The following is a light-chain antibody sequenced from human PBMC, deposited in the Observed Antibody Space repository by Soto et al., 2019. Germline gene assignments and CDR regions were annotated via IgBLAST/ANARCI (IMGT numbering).Light chain of an antibody. V-gene: IGKV3-20*01. Sequence: EVVLTQSPATLSLSPGERATLSCRTSQSVTRDSLACYQQKPGHSPRLLISGASSRATGVPDRFSGGGSGTDFIFNISRLEPEDFAAYFCLHYGTAQWTFGQGT. CDR2: GAS. CDR1: QSVTRDS. J-gene: IGKJ1*01. CDR3: LHYGTAQWT.